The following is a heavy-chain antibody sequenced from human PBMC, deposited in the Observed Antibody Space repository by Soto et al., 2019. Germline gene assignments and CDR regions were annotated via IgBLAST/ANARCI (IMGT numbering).Heavy chain of an antibody. CDR2: ISYDGSNK. D-gene: IGHD5-18*01. Sequence: QVQLVESGGGVVQPGRSLRLSCAASGFTFSSYGMHWVRQAPGKGLEWVAVISYDGSNKYYADSVKGRFTISRDNSKSALYLQMNSLRADDMAVYYCAKDHIQLWTRFDPWGQGTLVTVSS. J-gene: IGHJ5*02. CDR1: GFTFSSYG. V-gene: IGHV3-30*18. CDR3: AKDHIQLWTRFDP.